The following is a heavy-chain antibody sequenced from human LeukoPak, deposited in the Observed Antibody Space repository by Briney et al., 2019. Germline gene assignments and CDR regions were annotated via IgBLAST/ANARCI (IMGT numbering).Heavy chain of an antibody. Sequence: RASVKVSCKASGGTFSSYAISWVRQAPGQGLEWMGGIIPIFGTANYAQKFQGRVTITADESTSTAYMELSSLRSEDTAVYYCARAPYCSGGSCYSDDYYGMDVWGKGTTVTVSS. D-gene: IGHD2-15*01. CDR3: ARAPYCSGGSCYSDDYYGMDV. V-gene: IGHV1-69*13. J-gene: IGHJ6*04. CDR2: IIPIFGTA. CDR1: GGTFSSYA.